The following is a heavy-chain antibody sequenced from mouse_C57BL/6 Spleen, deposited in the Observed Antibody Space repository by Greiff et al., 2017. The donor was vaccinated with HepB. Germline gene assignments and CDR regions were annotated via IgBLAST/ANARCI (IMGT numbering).Heavy chain of an antibody. CDR3: ASERAYYSFAY. Sequence: VKLQQSGAELVRPGTSVKVSCKASGYAFTNYLIEWVKQRPGQGLEWIGVINPGSGGTNYNEKFKGKATLTADKSSSTAYMQLSSLTSEDSAVYFCASERAYYSFAYWGQGTLVTVSA. V-gene: IGHV1-54*01. CDR1: GYAFTNYL. J-gene: IGHJ3*01. D-gene: IGHD2-10*01. CDR2: INPGSGGT.